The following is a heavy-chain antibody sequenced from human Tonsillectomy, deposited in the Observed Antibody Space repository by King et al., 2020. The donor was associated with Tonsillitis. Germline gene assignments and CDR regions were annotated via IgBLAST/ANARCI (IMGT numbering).Heavy chain of an antibody. CDR3: AKSNWVEMATIDYYYYYGMDV. V-gene: IGHV3-30*18. CDR2: ISYDGSNK. D-gene: IGHD5-24*01. CDR1: GFTFSSYG. J-gene: IGHJ6*02. Sequence: VQLVESGGGVVQPGRSLRLSCAASGFTFSSYGMHWVRQAPGKGLEWVAVISYDGSNKYYADSVKGRFTISRDNSKNTLYLQMNSLRAEDTAVYYCAKSNWVEMATIDYYYYYGMDVWGQGTTVTVSS.